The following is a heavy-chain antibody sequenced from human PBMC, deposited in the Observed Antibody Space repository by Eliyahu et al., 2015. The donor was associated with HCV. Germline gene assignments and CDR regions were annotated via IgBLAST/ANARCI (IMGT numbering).Heavy chain of an antibody. V-gene: IGHV4-61*02. J-gene: IGHJ2*01. CDR2: IYTSGST. Sequence: LEWIGRIYTSGSTNYNPSLNSRVTISVDTSNNQFSLKLSSVTAADTAVYYCARAADSSGYHWWYFDLWGRGTLVTVSS. D-gene: IGHD3-22*01. CDR3: ARAADSSGYHWWYFDL.